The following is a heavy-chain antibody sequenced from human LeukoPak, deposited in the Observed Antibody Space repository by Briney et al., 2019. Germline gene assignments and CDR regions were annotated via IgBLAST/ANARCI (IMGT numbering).Heavy chain of an antibody. J-gene: IGHJ3*02. Sequence: PGGSLRLSCAASGFTFSSYAMSWVRQAPGKGLEWVSAISGSGGSTYYADSVKGRFTISRDNAKNSLYLQMNSLRAEDTGVYYCARDDSSCYYWFPDAFDIWGQGTMVTVSS. CDR1: GFTFSSYA. CDR3: ARDDSSCYYWFPDAFDI. CDR2: ISGSGGST. V-gene: IGHV3-23*01. D-gene: IGHD3-22*01.